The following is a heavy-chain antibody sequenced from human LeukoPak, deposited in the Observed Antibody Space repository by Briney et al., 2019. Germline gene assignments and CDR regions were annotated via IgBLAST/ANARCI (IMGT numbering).Heavy chain of an antibody. CDR3: ARDLAGLVVVPAEGPVGCYGMDV. CDR1: GFTFSNYA. J-gene: IGHJ6*02. CDR2: ISYDGSNK. D-gene: IGHD2-15*01. V-gene: IGHV3-30*03. Sequence: GGSLRLSCAASGFTFSNYALSWVRQAPGKGLEWVAVISYDGSNKYYADSVKGRVTISRDNSKNTLYLQMNSLRIEDTAVYYCARDLAGLVVVPAEGPVGCYGMDVWGQGTTVTVSS.